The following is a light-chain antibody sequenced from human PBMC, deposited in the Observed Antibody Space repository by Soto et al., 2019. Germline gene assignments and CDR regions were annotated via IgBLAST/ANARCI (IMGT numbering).Light chain of an antibody. Sequence: DIQRTKNTSSLSASVGDRVTITCRASQSISSYLNWYQQKPGKAPKLLIYAASSLQSGVPSRFSGSGSGTDFTLTISSLQPEDFATYYCPQSYITLITFGHVRRLEV. CDR3: PQSYITLIT. V-gene: IGKV1-39*01. CDR1: QSISSY. CDR2: AAS. J-gene: IGKJ5*01.